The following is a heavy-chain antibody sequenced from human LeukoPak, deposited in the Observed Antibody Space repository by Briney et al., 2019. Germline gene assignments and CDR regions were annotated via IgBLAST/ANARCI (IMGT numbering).Heavy chain of an antibody. J-gene: IGHJ4*02. Sequence: GGSLRLSCATSGFTFSSYAMSWVRQAPGKGLEWVSAISGSGGSTYYADSVKGRFTISRDNSKNTLYLQMNSLRAEDTAVYYCAKGRGYHSSNYFDYWGQGTLVTVSS. V-gene: IGHV3-23*01. CDR3: AKGRGYHSSNYFDY. CDR2: ISGSGGST. D-gene: IGHD3-22*01. CDR1: GFTFSSYA.